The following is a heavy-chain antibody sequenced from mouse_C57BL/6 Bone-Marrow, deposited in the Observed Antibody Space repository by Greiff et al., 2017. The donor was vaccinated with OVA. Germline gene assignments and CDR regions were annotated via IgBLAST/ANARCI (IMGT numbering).Heavy chain of an antibody. J-gene: IGHJ2*01. V-gene: IGHV5-6*01. CDR3: ARFYGY. Sequence: EVQVVESGGDLVKPGGSLKLSCAASGFTFSSYGMSWVRQTPDKRLEWVATISPGGSYTYYPASVKGRFTISRDNAKNTLYLQMSSLKSEDTAMYYCARFYGYWGQGTTLTVSS. D-gene: IGHD1-1*02. CDR2: ISPGGSYT. CDR1: GFTFSSYG.